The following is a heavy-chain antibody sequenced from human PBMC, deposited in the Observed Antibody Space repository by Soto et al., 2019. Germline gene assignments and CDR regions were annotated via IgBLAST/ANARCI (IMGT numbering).Heavy chain of an antibody. CDR2: IDPSDSYT. J-gene: IGHJ4*02. CDR3: TRGLVFGVDLVEWDF. Sequence: GESLKISCKGSGYSFTSYWISWVRQMPGKGLEWMGRIDPSDSYTNYSPSFQGHVTISADKSISTAYLQWSSLKASDTAMYYCTRGLVFGVDLVEWDFCGQGSLVTVSS. CDR1: GYSFTSYW. D-gene: IGHD3-3*01. V-gene: IGHV5-10-1*01.